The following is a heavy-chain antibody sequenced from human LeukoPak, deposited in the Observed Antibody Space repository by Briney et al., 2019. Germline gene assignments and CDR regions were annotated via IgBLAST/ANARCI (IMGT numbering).Heavy chain of an antibody. CDR1: GGSISSSNYY. Sequence: PSETLSLTCTVSGGSISSSNYYWGWIRQPPGKGLEWIGSIYYTGGSYQNPSLKSRVTISVDTSKNQFSLKLSSVTAADTAVYYCAREDYSYGLDYWGQGTLVTVSS. CDR2: IYYTGGS. J-gene: IGHJ4*02. V-gene: IGHV4-39*07. CDR3: AREDYSYGLDY. D-gene: IGHD5-18*01.